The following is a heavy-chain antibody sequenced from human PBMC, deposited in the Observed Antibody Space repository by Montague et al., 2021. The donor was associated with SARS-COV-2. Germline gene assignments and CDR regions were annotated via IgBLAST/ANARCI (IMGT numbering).Heavy chain of an antibody. CDR3: ARDSRAEAAATNSSSSACDH. D-gene: IGHD6-13*01. V-gene: IGHV4-61*01. J-gene: IGHJ4*02. Sequence: SETLSLTCTVSGDSVRTGRHYWNWIRQPPGKGLEWIGEIYHSGSTNYNPSLKSRVTISMNKSKTQFSLKVGSVTAADTAVYYCARDSRAEAAATNSSSSACDHWGQGTLVTVSS. CDR1: GDSVRTGRHY. CDR2: IYHSGST.